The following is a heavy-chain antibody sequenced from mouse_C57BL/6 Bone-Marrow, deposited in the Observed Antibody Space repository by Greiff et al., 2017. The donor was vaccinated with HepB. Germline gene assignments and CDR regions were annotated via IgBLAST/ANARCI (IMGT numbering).Heavy chain of an antibody. J-gene: IGHJ3*01. CDR1: GYTFTGYC. V-gene: IGHV1-52*01. CDR3: ARGAY. CDR2: IYPCDSKT. Sequence: VQLQQSGAELVKPGASVKLSCKASGYTFTGYCMHWVKQRPVQGLEWIGNIYPCDSKTNYNEKFKDKATLTVDKSSSTAYMQLSSLTSEDSAVYYCARGAYEGRGTRVTVSA.